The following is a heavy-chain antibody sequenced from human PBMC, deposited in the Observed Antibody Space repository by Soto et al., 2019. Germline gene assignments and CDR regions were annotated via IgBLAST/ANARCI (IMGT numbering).Heavy chain of an antibody. Sequence: SLRLSCAASGFTFSSYEMNWVRQAPGKGLEWVSYISSSGSTIYYADSVKGRFTISRDNAKNSLYLQMNSLRAEDTAVYYCARQGRSITMIVVVNYFDYWGQGTLVTVSS. CDR3: ARQGRSITMIVVVNYFDY. CDR1: GFTFSSYE. J-gene: IGHJ4*02. V-gene: IGHV3-48*03. CDR2: ISSSGSTI. D-gene: IGHD3-22*01.